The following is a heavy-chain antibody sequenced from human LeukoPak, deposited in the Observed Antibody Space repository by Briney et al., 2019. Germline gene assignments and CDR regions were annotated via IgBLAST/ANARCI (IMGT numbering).Heavy chain of an antibody. CDR2: IYHSGST. J-gene: IGHJ3*02. Sequence: SETLSLTCAVSGGSISSGGYSWSWIRQPPGKGLEWIGYIYHSGSTYYNPSLKSRVTISVDRSKNQFSLKLSSVTAADTAVYYCARAANTYYYDSSSLDIWGQGTMVTVSS. CDR3: ARAANTYYYDSSSLDI. D-gene: IGHD3-22*01. V-gene: IGHV4-30-2*01. CDR1: GGSISSGGYS.